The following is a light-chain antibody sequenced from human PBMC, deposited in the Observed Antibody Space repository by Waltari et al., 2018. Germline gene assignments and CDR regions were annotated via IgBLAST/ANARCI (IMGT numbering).Light chain of an antibody. CDR2: GTS. J-gene: IGKJ3*01. Sequence: DVQMTQSPSSLSASVGDTVTITCRTSQNIDGRLTWLQQKPGKAPELLIYGTSILRGGVPSSFSCSGSGTNFTLTIYNLQPEDFAAYYCQQYYTFPRLSFGPGTTFDV. V-gene: IGKV1-39*01. CDR3: QQYYTFPRLS. CDR1: QNIDGR.